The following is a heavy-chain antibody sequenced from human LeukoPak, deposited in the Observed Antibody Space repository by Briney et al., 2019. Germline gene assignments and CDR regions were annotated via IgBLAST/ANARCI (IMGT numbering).Heavy chain of an antibody. CDR1: GFTFSSYW. Sequence: GGSLRLSCAASGFTFSSYWMSWVRQAPGKGLEWVANIKPDGSEKYYVDSVEGRFTISRDNAKNSLYLQMNSLRAEDTAVYYCARVGLLWFGELFNYFDYWGQGTLVTVSS. D-gene: IGHD3-10*01. J-gene: IGHJ4*02. CDR3: ARVGLLWFGELFNYFDY. V-gene: IGHV3-7*01. CDR2: IKPDGSEK.